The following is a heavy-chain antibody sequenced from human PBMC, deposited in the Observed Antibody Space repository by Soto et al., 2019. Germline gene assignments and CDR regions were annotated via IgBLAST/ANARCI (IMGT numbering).Heavy chain of an antibody. D-gene: IGHD6-19*01. CDR3: TRLYSSAWYGRGRY. J-gene: IGHJ4*02. Sequence: EVQLVESGGGVVRPGGSLRLSCAASGFTFDDYGMSWVRQAPGKGLEWVTGINWNGGSTGYADSVKGRFTISRDNAKNSLYLKMNSLRAEDTAVYFCTRLYSSAWYGRGRYWGQRTLVTVSS. CDR2: INWNGGST. V-gene: IGHV3-20*04. CDR1: GFTFDDYG.